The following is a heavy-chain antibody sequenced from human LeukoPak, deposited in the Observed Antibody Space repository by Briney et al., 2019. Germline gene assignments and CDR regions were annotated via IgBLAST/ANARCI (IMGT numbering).Heavy chain of an antibody. Sequence: PGGSLRLSCAASGFTFSSYWMSWVRQAPGKGLEWVASIKQDGGEKDYVDSVKGRFTISRGNAKNSLYLQMNSLRAEDTAVYYCATYSSSWGRIDYWGQGTLVTVSS. CDR1: GFTFSSYW. CDR3: ATYSSSWGRIDY. J-gene: IGHJ4*02. V-gene: IGHV3-7*02. CDR2: IKQDGGEK. D-gene: IGHD6-13*01.